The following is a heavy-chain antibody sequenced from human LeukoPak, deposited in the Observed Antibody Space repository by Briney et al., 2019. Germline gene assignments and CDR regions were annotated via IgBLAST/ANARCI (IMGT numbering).Heavy chain of an antibody. CDR3: ARDNGRVAGSKITFDY. CDR1: GGTFGSYA. D-gene: IGHD6-19*01. V-gene: IGHV1-69*13. Sequence: ASVKVSCKASGGTFGSYAISWVRQAPGQGLEWMGGIIPIFGTANYARKFQGRVTITADESTSTAYMELSSLRSEDTAVYYCARDNGRVAGSKITFDYWGQGTLVTVSS. J-gene: IGHJ4*02. CDR2: IIPIFGTA.